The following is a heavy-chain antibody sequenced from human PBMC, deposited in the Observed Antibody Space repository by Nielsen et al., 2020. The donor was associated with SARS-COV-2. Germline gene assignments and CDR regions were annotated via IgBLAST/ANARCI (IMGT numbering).Heavy chain of an antibody. D-gene: IGHD4-11*01. CDR3: ASDYMGAFDI. CDR1: GFTFSTYW. Sequence: GESLKISCAASGFTFSTYWMHWVRQAPGKGLEWVSRINPDEIGTNYADSVKGRFTISRDNSKNTLYLQMNSLRAEDTAVYYCASDYMGAFDIWGQGTMVTVSS. J-gene: IGHJ3*02. CDR2: INPDEIGT. V-gene: IGHV3-74*01.